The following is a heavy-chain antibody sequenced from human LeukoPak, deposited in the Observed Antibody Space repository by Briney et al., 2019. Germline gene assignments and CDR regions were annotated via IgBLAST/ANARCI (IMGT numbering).Heavy chain of an antibody. Sequence: SETLSLTCTVSGGSISSYYWSWIRQPAGKGLEWIGRIYTSGSTNYNPSLKSRVTMSVDTSKNQFSLKLSSVTAADTAVYYCARGSEILTGYCRSYYYYYGMDVWGQGTTVTVSS. V-gene: IGHV4-4*07. J-gene: IGHJ6*02. CDR3: ARGSEILTGYCRSYYYYYGMDV. D-gene: IGHD3-9*01. CDR2: IYTSGST. CDR1: GGSISSYY.